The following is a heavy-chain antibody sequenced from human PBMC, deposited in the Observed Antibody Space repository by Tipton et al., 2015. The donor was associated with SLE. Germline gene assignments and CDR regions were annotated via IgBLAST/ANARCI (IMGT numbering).Heavy chain of an antibody. D-gene: IGHD5-18*01. V-gene: IGHV5-51*01. CDR1: EYSFTNYW. J-gene: IGHJ4*02. CDR3: ARQDLDTAMVSFDY. Sequence: QSGAEVKKPGESLKISCKGSEYSFTNYWIVWVRQVPGKGLEWMGLIYPTDSDTRYSPSFQGQVTISADKSISTAYLQWSSLKASDTAMYYCARQDLDTAMVSFDYWGQGTLVTVSS. CDR2: IYPTDSDT.